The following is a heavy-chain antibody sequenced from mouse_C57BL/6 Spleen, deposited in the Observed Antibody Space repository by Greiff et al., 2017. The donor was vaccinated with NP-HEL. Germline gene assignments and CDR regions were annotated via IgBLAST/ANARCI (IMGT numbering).Heavy chain of an antibody. CDR3: ARNFCYGCSTYFDV. V-gene: IGHV2-2*01. D-gene: IGHD1-1*01. CDR1: GFSLTSYG. Sequence: QVQLQQSGPGLVQPSQSLSITCTVSGFSLTSYGVHWVRQSPGKGLEWLGVIWSGGSADYNAAFIYSMSISKDNSKSQVFFKLHRMQADDTAIYFCARNFCYGCSTYFDVWGTGTTVTVAS. J-gene: IGHJ1*03. CDR2: IWSGGSA.